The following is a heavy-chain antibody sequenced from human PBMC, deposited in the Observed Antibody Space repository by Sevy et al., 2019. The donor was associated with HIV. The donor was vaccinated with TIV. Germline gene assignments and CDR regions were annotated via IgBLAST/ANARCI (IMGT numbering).Heavy chain of an antibody. CDR1: GFTLRNYG. Sequence: GGSLRLSCVASGFTLRNYGMHWVRQAPGKGLEWVATMKEDGSERNYVDSVKGRFTISRDNAKNSLYLQMNSLRAEDTAVYYCVREGVGGYSYSLDCWGQGTLVTVSS. V-gene: IGHV3-7*01. J-gene: IGHJ4*02. CDR3: VREGVGGYSYSLDC. CDR2: MKEDGSER. D-gene: IGHD5-18*01.